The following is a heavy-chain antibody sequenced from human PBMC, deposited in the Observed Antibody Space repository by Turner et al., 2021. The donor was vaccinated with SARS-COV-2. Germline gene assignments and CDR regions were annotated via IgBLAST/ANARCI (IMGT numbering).Heavy chain of an antibody. Sequence: QVHLHESAPGLVRPSETLSPTFIFTGGSISSKSRCWTRQSPGRGLEWIGYFYKIGGIDYNPTLRSRVTISVDTSKNQLSLNLISETAADTAVYYCARSWGGILTGYSFDPWGQGTLVTVSS. D-gene: IGHD3-9*01. CDR3: ARSWGGILTGYSFDP. V-gene: IGHV4-59*08. CDR2: FYKIGGI. CDR1: GGSISSKS. J-gene: IGHJ5*02.